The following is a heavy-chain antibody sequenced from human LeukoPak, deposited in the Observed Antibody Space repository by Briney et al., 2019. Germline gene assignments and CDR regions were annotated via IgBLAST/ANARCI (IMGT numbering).Heavy chain of an antibody. CDR1: GGFISSYY. J-gene: IGHJ5*02. Sequence: PSETLSLACTVSGGFISSYYWSWIRQPAGKGLEWIGRIYTSGSTNYNPSLKSRVTMSVDTSKNQFSLKLSSVTAADTAVYYCAREAGIAAAGRKFDPWGQGTLVTVSS. V-gene: IGHV4-4*07. D-gene: IGHD6-13*01. CDR2: IYTSGST. CDR3: AREAGIAAAGRKFDP.